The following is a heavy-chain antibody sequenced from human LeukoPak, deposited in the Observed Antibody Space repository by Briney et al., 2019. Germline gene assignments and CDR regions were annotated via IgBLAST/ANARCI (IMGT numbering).Heavy chain of an antibody. CDR3: VKDSTLWFGELLSGFDY. V-gene: IGHV3-64D*06. CDR1: GFTFSSYA. CDR2: ISSNGGST. Sequence: GGSLRLSCSASGFTFSSYAMHWVRPAPGKGLEYVSAISSNGGSTYYADSVKGRFTISRDNSKNTLYLQMSSLRAEDTAVYYCVKDSTLWFGELLSGFDYWGQGTLVTVSS. D-gene: IGHD3-10*01. J-gene: IGHJ4*02.